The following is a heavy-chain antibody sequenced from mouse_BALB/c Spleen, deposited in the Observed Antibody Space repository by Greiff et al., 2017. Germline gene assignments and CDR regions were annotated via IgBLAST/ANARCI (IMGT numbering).Heavy chain of an antibody. J-gene: IGHJ2*01. CDR3: ARGNLDY. D-gene: IGHD2-1*01. CDR1: GYTFTSYY. Sequence: VQLKESGPELVKPGASVRISCKASGYTFTSYYIHWVKQRPGQGLEWIGWIYPGNVNTKYNEKFKGKATLTADKSSSTAYMQLSSLTSEDSAVYCCARGNLDYWGQGTTLTVSS. V-gene: IGHV1S56*01. CDR2: IYPGNVNT.